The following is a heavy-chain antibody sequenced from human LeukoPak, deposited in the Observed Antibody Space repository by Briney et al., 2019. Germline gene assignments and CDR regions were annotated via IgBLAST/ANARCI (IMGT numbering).Heavy chain of an antibody. Sequence: PGGSLRLSCAASGFTFSSYSMNWVRQAPGKGLEWVSSISSSSSYIYYADSLKGRFTISRDNAKNSLYLQMNSLRAEDTAVYYCARLYSSGWRYFDYWGQGTLVTVSS. CDR2: ISSSSSYI. CDR3: ARLYSSGWRYFDY. D-gene: IGHD6-19*01. J-gene: IGHJ4*02. V-gene: IGHV3-21*01. CDR1: GFTFSSYS.